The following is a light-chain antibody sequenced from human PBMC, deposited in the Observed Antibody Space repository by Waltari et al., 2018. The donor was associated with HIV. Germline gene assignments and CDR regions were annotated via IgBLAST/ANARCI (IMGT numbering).Light chain of an antibody. CDR2: GAS. CDR1: QSVTSTY. V-gene: IGKV3-20*01. Sequence: EIVLTQSPGTLYLSPGERATLSCRASQSVTSTYLAWYKQTPGKAPRLPSYGASNRATGRPVMCSGSVSGTDFTLTISRLDPEDFAVYYCQQYGGSLTFCPGTKVDIK. J-gene: IGKJ3*01. CDR3: QQYGGSLT.